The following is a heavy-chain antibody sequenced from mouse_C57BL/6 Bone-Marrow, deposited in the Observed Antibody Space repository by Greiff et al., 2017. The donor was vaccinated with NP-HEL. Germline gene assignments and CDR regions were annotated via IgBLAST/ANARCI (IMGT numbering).Heavy chain of an antibody. CDR1: GYTFSSSW. CDR3: AREGYYCNPWFAY. V-gene: IGHV1-82*01. Sequence: QVQLQQSGPELVKPGASVKLSCKASGYTFSSSWMNWVKQRPGKGLEWIGRIYPGDGDTNYNGKFKGKATLTADKSSSTAYMQLSSLTSEDSAVYFCAREGYYCNPWFAYWGQGTLVTVSA. J-gene: IGHJ3*01. CDR2: IYPGDGDT. D-gene: IGHD2-1*01.